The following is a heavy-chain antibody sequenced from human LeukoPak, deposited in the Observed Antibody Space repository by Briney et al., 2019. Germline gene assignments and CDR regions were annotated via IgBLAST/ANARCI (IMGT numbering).Heavy chain of an antibody. J-gene: IGHJ4*02. CDR3: ARDSDSGYGPFAS. V-gene: IGHV3-53*01. CDR1: GFTVSSNY. CDR2: IYSGGST. D-gene: IGHD5-12*01. Sequence: PGGSLRLSCAASGFTVSSNYMSWVRQAPGKGLEWVSVIYSGGSTNYADSVQGRFTISRDNSKTTVYLHMNSLRAEDTAVYYCARDSDSGYGPFASWGQGTLVTVSS.